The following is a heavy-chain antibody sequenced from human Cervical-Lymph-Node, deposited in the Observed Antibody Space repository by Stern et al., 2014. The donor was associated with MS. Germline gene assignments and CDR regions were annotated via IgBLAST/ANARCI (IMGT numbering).Heavy chain of an antibody. CDR2: IYPPDSNT. CDR3: ARQGCGSTSCHSIDY. CDR1: GYTFTNNW. V-gene: IGHV5-51*01. D-gene: IGHD2-2*02. Sequence: VQLVQSGAEVKKPGESLKISCKGSGYTFTNNWIAWVRQMPGKGLECMGIIYPPDSNTRYSPSFQGQVTISVDKYSNTAYLQWSSLTASDSAMYYCARQGCGSTSCHSIDYWGQGTLITVSS. J-gene: IGHJ4*02.